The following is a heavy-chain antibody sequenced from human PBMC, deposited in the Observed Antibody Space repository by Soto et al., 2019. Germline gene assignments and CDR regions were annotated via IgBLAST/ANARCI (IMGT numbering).Heavy chain of an antibody. J-gene: IGHJ4*02. CDR2: ITGHNGNT. D-gene: IGHD3-3*01. CDR3: ARRPTYYDFWSGQFDY. Sequence: EASVKVSCKASGYTFTSYGISWVRQAPGQGLEWMGWITGHNGNTNYPQKFQGRVTMTTDTSTSTAYMELRSLRSDDTAVYYCARRPTYYDFWSGQFDYWGQGTLVTVSS. CDR1: GYTFTSYG. V-gene: IGHV1-18*01.